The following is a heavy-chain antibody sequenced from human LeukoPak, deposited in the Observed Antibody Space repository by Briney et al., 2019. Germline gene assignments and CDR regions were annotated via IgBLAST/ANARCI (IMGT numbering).Heavy chain of an antibody. J-gene: IGHJ4*02. D-gene: IGHD1-26*01. Sequence: GGSLRLSCAASGFTFSSYAMSWVRQAPGKGLEWVSAISGSGGSTYYADSVKGRFTISRDNSKNTLYLQMNNLRAEDTAVYYCAKNSGSYYTSLSYWGQGTLVTVSS. V-gene: IGHV3-23*01. CDR3: AKNSGSYYTSLSY. CDR1: GFTFSSYA. CDR2: ISGSGGST.